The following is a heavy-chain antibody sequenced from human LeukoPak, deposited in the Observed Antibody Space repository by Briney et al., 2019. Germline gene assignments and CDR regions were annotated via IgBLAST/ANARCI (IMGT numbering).Heavy chain of an antibody. D-gene: IGHD4-23*01. CDR3: ARRGGHGGSFDY. CDR1: GGSLSSYY. J-gene: IGHJ4*02. Sequence: KPSETLSLTCTVSGGSLSSYYWSWIRQPPGKGLEWIGYIYYSGSGSTNYNPSLKSRVTISVDTSKNQFSLKLSSVTAADTAVYYCARRGGHGGSFDYWGQGTLVTVSS. CDR2: IYYSGSGST. V-gene: IGHV4-59*12.